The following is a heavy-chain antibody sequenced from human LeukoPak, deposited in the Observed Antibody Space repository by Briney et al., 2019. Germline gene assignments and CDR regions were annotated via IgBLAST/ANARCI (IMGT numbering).Heavy chain of an antibody. J-gene: IGHJ4*02. CDR1: GFTFTRHA. V-gene: IGHV3-23*01. CDR2: ISASGRST. CDR3: AKDGDTVTTYIDH. D-gene: IGHD1-1*01. Sequence: GGSLRLSCAASGFTFTRHAMNWVRQAPGKGLEWVSSISASGRSTHFADSLKGRFIISRDNSRNTVYLQMNSLRVDDTALYYCAKDGDTVTTYIDHWGQGSLVTVSS.